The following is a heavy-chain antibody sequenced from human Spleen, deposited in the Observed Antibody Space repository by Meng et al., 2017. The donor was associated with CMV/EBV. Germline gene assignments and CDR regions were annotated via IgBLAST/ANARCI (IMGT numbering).Heavy chain of an antibody. CDR3: VKGVGSSWGFDY. Sequence: GESLMVSCAASGFTFSCHSMNWVRQAPGKGLEWVASINSDGSRYYYGDSVQGRITISRDNSKNTVYLQMNSLKPEDTSVYYCVKGVGSSWGFDYWGLGALVAVSS. V-gene: IGHV3-30*02. J-gene: IGHJ4*02. CDR1: GFTFSCHS. CDR2: INSDGSRY. D-gene: IGHD3-16*01.